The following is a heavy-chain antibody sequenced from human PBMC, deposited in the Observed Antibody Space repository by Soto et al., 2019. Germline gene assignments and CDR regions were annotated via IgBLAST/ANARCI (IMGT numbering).Heavy chain of an antibody. CDR1: GFTFSSYA. CDR3: AKERPRRTAGYFFDD. D-gene: IGHD1-1*01. V-gene: IGHV3-23*01. J-gene: IGHJ4*02. CDR2: VSASGLNT. Sequence: GSLRLSCAASGFTFSSYAMHWVRRAPGKGLEWVSGVSASGLNTDYADPVKGRFYISRDNSKNTVSLHMNSLRAEDTAMYYCAKERPRRTAGYFFDDWGQGTPVTVSS.